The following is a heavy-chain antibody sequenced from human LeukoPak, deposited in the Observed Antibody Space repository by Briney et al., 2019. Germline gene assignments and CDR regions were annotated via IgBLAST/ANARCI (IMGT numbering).Heavy chain of an antibody. D-gene: IGHD5-24*01. CDR1: GGTFSSYA. CDR3: ARDSGDGYDLDY. V-gene: IGHV1-69*06. Sequence: SVKVSFKASGGTFSSYAISWVRQAPGQGLEWMGGIIPIFGTANYAQKFQGRVTITADKSTSTAYMELSSLRSEDTAVYYCARDSGDGYDLDYWGQGTLVTVSS. CDR2: IIPIFGTA. J-gene: IGHJ4*02.